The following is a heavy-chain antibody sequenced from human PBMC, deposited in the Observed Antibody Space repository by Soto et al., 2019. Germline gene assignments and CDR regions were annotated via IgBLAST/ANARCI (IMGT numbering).Heavy chain of an antibody. CDR2: IYHSGST. Sequence: QVQLQESGPGLVKPSGTLSLTCAVSGGSISSSNWWSWVRQPPGKGLEWIGEIYHSGSTNYNPSLKRRVTISXXKXKXXFSLKLSSVTAADTAVYYCARVLGDDHIVETAFDYWGQGTLVTVSS. CDR3: ARVLGDDHIVETAFDY. CDR1: GGSISSSNW. J-gene: IGHJ4*02. D-gene: IGHD1-26*01. V-gene: IGHV4-4*02.